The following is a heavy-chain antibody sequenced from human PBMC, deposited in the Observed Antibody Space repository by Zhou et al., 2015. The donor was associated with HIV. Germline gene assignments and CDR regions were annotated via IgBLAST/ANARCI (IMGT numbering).Heavy chain of an antibody. CDR2: VNPDTGAT. CDR1: GGTFSSYA. V-gene: IGHV1-2*04. J-gene: IGHJ4*02. Sequence: QVQLVQSGAEVKKPGSSVKVSCKASGGTFSSYAISWVRQAPGQGFEYMGWVNPDTGATMYAQKFLGWVTMTRDTSITTAYMELRRLKSDDTAVYYCAREAGGWVHLDFWGQGTLVTVSS. CDR3: AREAGGWVHLDF. D-gene: IGHD6-19*01.